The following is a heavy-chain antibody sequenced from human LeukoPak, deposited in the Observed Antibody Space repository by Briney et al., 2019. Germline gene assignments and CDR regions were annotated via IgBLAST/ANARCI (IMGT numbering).Heavy chain of an antibody. CDR3: ARGTGYSSSWYVFYMDV. D-gene: IGHD6-13*01. Sequence: ASVKVSCKASGYTFTSYGISWVRQAPGQGLEWMGWISAYNGNTNYAQKLQGRVTMTTDTSTSTAYMELRSLRSDDTAVYYCARGTGYSSSWYVFYMDVWGKGTTVTVSS. CDR1: GYTFTSYG. V-gene: IGHV1-18*01. CDR2: ISAYNGNT. J-gene: IGHJ6*03.